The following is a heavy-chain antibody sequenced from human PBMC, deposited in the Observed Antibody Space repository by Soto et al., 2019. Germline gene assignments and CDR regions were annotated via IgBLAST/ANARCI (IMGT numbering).Heavy chain of an antibody. CDR1: GFTFSSSG. CDR2: ISYDGSNK. CDR3: ATSRGGNSIAVAPFDY. V-gene: IGHV3-30*03. Sequence: PGGSLRLSCAASGFTFSSSGMHWVRKAPGKGLEWVAVISYDGSNKYYADSVKGRFTISRDNSKNTLYLQMNSLRAEDTAVYYCATSRGGNSIAVAPFDYWGQGTLVTVSS. D-gene: IGHD6-19*01. J-gene: IGHJ4*02.